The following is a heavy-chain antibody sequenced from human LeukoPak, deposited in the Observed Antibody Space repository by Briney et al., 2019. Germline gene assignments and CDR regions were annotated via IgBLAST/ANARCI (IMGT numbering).Heavy chain of an antibody. CDR3: ARGVYIAAAQYGY. Sequence: PGGSLRLSCAASGFTFSSYWMHWIRQPPGKGLEWIGEINHSGSTNYNPSLKSRVTISVDTSKDQFSLKLSSVTAADTAVYYCARGVYIAAAQYGYWGQGTLVTVSS. CDR1: GFTFSSYW. J-gene: IGHJ4*02. D-gene: IGHD6-13*01. CDR2: INHSGST. V-gene: IGHV4-34*01.